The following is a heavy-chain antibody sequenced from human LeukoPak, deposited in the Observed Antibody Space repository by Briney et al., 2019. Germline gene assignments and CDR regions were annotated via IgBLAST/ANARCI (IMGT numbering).Heavy chain of an antibody. CDR2: ISGSGGST. V-gene: IGHV3-23*01. Sequence: PGGSLRLSCAASEFSFSTDVMSWVRQAPGKGLEWVSTISGSGGSTYHADSVKGRFTISRDNSKNTLYLQMNSLRAEDTAVYYCAKDLRLWFGELWLDYWGQGTLVTVSS. J-gene: IGHJ4*02. CDR1: EFSFSTDV. D-gene: IGHD3-10*01. CDR3: AKDLRLWFGELWLDY.